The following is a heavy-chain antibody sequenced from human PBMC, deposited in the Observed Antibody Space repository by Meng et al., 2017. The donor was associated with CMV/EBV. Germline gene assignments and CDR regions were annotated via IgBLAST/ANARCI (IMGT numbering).Heavy chain of an antibody. D-gene: IGHD3-10*01. J-gene: IGHJ4*02. V-gene: IGHV1-18*01. CDR1: GYTFTSYG. CDR3: AAYPQTMVRGVALWGAFDY. Sequence: QVLLVQAGAEVKTPGASVKVSCKASGYTFTSYGISWVRQAPGQGLEWMGWISAYNGNTNYAQKLQGRVTMTTDTSTSTAYMELRSLRSDDTAVYYCAAYPQTMVRGVALWGAFDYWGQGTLVTVSS. CDR2: ISAYNGNT.